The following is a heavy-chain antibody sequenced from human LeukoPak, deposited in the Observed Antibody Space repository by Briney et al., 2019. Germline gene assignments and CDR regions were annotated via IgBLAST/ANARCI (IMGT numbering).Heavy chain of an antibody. D-gene: IGHD3-3*01. CDR1: GFTFSSYS. V-gene: IGHV3-48*02. J-gene: IGHJ6*02. Sequence: GGSLRLSCAASGFTFSSYSMNWVRQAPGKGLEWVSYISSSSSTIYYADSVKGRFTISRDNAKNSLYLQMNSLRDEDTAVYYCARDLAASYDFWSAYGMDVWGQGTMVTVSS. CDR2: ISSSSSTI. CDR3: ARDLAASYDFWSAYGMDV.